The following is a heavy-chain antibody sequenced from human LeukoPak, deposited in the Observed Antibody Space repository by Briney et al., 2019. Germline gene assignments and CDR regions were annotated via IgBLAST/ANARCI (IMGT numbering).Heavy chain of an antibody. CDR1: GGSISSYY. V-gene: IGHV4-4*07. CDR3: ARGRGLLGYCSGGNCYPGAFDI. Sequence: PSETLSLTCTVSGGSISSYYWSWIRQPAGKGLEWIGRIYTSGSTNYNPSLKSRVTMSVDTSKNQFSLKLSSVTAADTAVYYCARGRGLLGYCSGGNCYPGAFDIWGQGTMVTVSS. J-gene: IGHJ3*02. D-gene: IGHD2-15*01. CDR2: IYTSGST.